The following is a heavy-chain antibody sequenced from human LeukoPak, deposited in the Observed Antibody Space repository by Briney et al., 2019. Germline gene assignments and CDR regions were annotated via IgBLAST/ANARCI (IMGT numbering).Heavy chain of an antibody. V-gene: IGHV3-23*01. CDR1: GFTFSNFA. CDR3: ASRPAPSLGPLDY. J-gene: IGHJ4*02. D-gene: IGHD2-2*01. CDR2: FSGSGGSS. Sequence: SGGSLRLSCAASGFTFSNFAMAWVGQIQGKGGKWVLVFSGSGGSSYYADSVRGGFTFSRASSRTTLYLKINNLRVNDTAIYYCASRPAPSLGPLDYWGQGTLVTVSS.